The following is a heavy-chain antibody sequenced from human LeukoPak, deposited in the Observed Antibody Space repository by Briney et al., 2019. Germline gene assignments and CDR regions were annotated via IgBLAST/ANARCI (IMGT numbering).Heavy chain of an antibody. V-gene: IGHV1-8*01. J-gene: IGHJ4*02. Sequence: ASVKVSCKASGYTFTSYDINWVRQATGQGLEWMGWMNPNSGNTGYAQKFQGRVTMTRNTSISTAYMELSSLRSEDTAVYYCARGSGWYLSRVYRGQGTLVTVSS. CDR3: ARGSGWYLSRVY. D-gene: IGHD6-19*01. CDR1: GYTFTSYD. CDR2: MNPNSGNT.